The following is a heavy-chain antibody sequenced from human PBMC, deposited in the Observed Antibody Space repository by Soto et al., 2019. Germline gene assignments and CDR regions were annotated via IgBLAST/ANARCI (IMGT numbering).Heavy chain of an antibody. Sequence: ASVKVSCKASGYTITSYYMHWVRQAPGQGLEWMGIINPSSSATRYSQKFQGRVTMTRDVSTSTVYMEMSGLRSEDTAVYYCARRYCSNGNCYRLYYYDMDIWGKWTTDAVSS. CDR3: ARRYCSNGNCYRLYYYDMDI. CDR2: INPSSSAT. CDR1: GYTITSYY. D-gene: IGHD2-15*01. J-gene: IGHJ6*03. V-gene: IGHV1-46*01.